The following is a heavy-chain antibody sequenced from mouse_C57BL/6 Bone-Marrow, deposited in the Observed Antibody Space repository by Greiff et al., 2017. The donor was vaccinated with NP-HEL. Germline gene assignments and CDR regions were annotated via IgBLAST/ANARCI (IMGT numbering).Heavy chain of an antibody. Sequence: EVKLVESGGGLVKPGGSLKLSCAASGFTFSDYGMHWVRQAPEKGLEWVAYISRGSSTIYYADTVKGRFTFSRDNAKNTLFLQMTSLRSEDTAMYYCARYGYDEYYYAVDYWGQGTSVTVSS. CDR1: GFTFSDYG. D-gene: IGHD2-2*01. CDR2: ISRGSSTI. V-gene: IGHV5-17*01. CDR3: ARYGYDEYYYAVDY. J-gene: IGHJ4*01.